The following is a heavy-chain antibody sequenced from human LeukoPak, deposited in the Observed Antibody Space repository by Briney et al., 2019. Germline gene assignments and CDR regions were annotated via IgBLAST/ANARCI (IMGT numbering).Heavy chain of an antibody. CDR2: VSYDGTSK. V-gene: IGHV3-30*09. Sequence: GGSLRLSCAASGFTFRSSAMHWVRQAPGKGLEWMAAVSYDGTSKNYADSVKGRFAISRDNSKNTLYPQMNSLRAEDTAVYYCARDRVVPAAIFSLYYYGMDVWGQGTTVTVSS. D-gene: IGHD2-2*02. J-gene: IGHJ6*02. CDR1: GFTFRSSA. CDR3: ARDRVVPAAIFSLYYYGMDV.